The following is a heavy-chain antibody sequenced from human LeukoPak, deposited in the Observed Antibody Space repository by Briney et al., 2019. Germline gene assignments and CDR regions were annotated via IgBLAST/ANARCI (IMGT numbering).Heavy chain of an antibody. CDR2: ISNADAYT. CDR1: GFTFSDYV. CDR3: VKDGPITGIYLCA. J-gene: IGHJ5*02. D-gene: IGHD1-1*01. V-gene: IGHV3-23*01. Sequence: PGGTLRLSCTASGFTFSDYVMNWVRQAPGKGLEWVSVISNADAYTSYTGSVKGRFTISRDNSKDTLYLQMNDQRAEDTAVYYCVKDGPITGIYLCAWGQGTLVTVSS.